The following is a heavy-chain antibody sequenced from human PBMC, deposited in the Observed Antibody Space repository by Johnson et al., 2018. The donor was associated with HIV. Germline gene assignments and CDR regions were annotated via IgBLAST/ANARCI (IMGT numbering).Heavy chain of an antibody. D-gene: IGHD3-3*01. CDR1: GFTISNYG. CDR3: AKPYYDFWSGSSPPAG. CDR2: MWYDGSNK. V-gene: IGHV3-33*06. J-gene: IGHJ3*01. Sequence: QVQLVESGGGVVQPGRSLRLSCVASGFTISNYGMHWVRQAPGKGLEWVAVMWYDGSNKYYADSVKGRFIISRDNSKNTLLLQMNSLRAEDTAVYYCAKPYYDFWSGSSPPAGWGQGTMVTVSS.